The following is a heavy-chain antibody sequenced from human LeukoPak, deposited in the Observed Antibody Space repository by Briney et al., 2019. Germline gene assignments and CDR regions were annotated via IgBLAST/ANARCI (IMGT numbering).Heavy chain of an antibody. CDR1: GDSISSSTW. D-gene: IGHD6-25*01. CDR2: IYHSGST. V-gene: IGHV4-4*02. J-gene: IGHJ5*02. Sequence: PSGTLSLTCAVSGDSISSSTWWTWVRQPPGKGLEWIGEIYHSGSTNYNPSLKSRVTMSLDKSKNQFSLKVTSVTAADTAVYYCAREAAGQWFDPWGQGTLVIVSS. CDR3: AREAAGQWFDP.